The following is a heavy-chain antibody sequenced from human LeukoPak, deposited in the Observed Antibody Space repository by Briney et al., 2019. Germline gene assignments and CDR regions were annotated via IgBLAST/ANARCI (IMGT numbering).Heavy chain of an antibody. CDR3: ARDPCSGGSCYYYYYGMDV. Sequence: ASVKVSCKASGYTFTGYYMHWVRQAPGQGLEWMGRINLNSGGTNYAQKFQGRVTMTRYTSISTAYMELSRLRSDDTAVYYCARDPCSGGSCYYYYYGMDVWGQGTTVTVSS. D-gene: IGHD2-15*01. J-gene: IGHJ6*02. CDR1: GYTFTGYY. V-gene: IGHV1-2*06. CDR2: INLNSGGT.